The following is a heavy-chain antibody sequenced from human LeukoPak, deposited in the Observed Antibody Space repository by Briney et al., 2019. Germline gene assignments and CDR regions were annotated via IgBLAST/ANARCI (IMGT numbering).Heavy chain of an antibody. J-gene: IGHJ4*02. CDR3: ARRNYLSGSPFDY. V-gene: IGHV4-38-2*02. D-gene: IGHD1-26*01. Sequence: PSETLSLTCTVSGYSISSGYYWGWIRQPPGKGLEWIGSIYHSGSTYYNPSLKSRVTISVDTSKNQFSLKLSSVTAADTAVYYCARRNYLSGSPFDYWGQGTPVTVSS. CDR1: GYSISSGYY. CDR2: IYHSGST.